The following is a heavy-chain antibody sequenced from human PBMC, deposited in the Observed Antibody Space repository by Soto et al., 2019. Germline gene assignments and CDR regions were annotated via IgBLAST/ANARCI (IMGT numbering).Heavy chain of an antibody. D-gene: IGHD3-3*01. CDR2: ISSSGSTR. CDR1: GFNLRSYE. V-gene: IGHV3-48*03. J-gene: IGHJ6*02. CDR3: ARDDFVRNPYVMDV. Sequence: VGLHRHSCTASGFNLRSYEMHRISKAPGKGLEWVSYISSSGSTRYYADSVKGRFTISRDNDKNSLYLQMNSLRADDTAVYYCARDDFVRNPYVMDVWGQGTTVTVSS.